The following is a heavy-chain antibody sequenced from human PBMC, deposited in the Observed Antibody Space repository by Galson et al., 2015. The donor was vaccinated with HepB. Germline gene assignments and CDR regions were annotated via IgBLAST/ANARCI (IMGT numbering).Heavy chain of an antibody. CDR3: ARVSYYYDSSGYPYFGY. D-gene: IGHD3-22*01. Sequence: SVKVSCKASGGTFSSYTISWVRQAPGQGLEWMGRIIPILGIANYAQKFQGRVTITADKSTSTAYMELSSLRSDDTAVYYCARVSYYYDSSGYPYFGYWGQGTLVTVSS. J-gene: IGHJ4*02. CDR2: IIPILGIA. CDR1: GGTFSSYT. V-gene: IGHV1-69*02.